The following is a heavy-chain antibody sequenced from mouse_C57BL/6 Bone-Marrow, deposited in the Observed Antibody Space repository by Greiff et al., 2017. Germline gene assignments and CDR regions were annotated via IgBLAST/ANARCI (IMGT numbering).Heavy chain of an antibody. Sequence: VQLQQSGAELVRPGASVKLSCTASGFNIKDDYMHWVKQRPEQGLEWIGWIDPENGDTEYASKFQGKATITADTSSNTAYLQLSSLTSEDTAVYYCTTPTVVATGAMDYWGQGTSVTVSS. D-gene: IGHD1-1*01. CDR3: TTPTVVATGAMDY. V-gene: IGHV14-4*01. CDR2: IDPENGDT. J-gene: IGHJ4*01. CDR1: GFNIKDDY.